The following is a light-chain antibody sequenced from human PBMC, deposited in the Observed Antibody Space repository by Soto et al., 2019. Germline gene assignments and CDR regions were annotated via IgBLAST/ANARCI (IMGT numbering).Light chain of an antibody. CDR1: TGSVTSGHY. CDR3: VLSYRGAGV. Sequence: QAVVTQEPSLTVSPGGTVTLTCGSSTGSVTSGHYPYWFHQKPGQAPKTLIHDTFKKHSWTPGRFSGSLFGGNAALTLSGAQPDDEGDYYCVLSYRGAGVFGGGTQLTVL. V-gene: IGLV7-46*01. CDR2: DTF. J-gene: IGLJ3*02.